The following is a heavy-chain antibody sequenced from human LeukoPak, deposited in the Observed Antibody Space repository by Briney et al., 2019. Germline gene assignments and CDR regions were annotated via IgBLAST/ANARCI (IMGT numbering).Heavy chain of an antibody. Sequence: SFTVSFMASGCTHVQYALQSVGPARGQRPEWIGWIVIANGNTKYAQKFQERLTITRDMSTSTAYMELSSLRSEDTAVYYCAAEDDFLTGYYDFDYWGQGTVVTVSS. D-gene: IGHD3-9*01. J-gene: IGHJ4*02. CDR3: AAEDDFLTGYYDFDY. V-gene: IGHV1-58*01. CDR2: IVIANGNT. CDR1: GCTHVQYA.